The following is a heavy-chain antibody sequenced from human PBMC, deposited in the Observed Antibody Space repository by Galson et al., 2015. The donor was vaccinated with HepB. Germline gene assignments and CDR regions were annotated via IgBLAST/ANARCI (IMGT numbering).Heavy chain of an antibody. J-gene: IGHJ3*02. CDR3: ASLQSRQVGATSGEVAFDI. CDR1: GGSISSSNW. V-gene: IGHV4-4*02. D-gene: IGHD1-26*01. CDR2: IYHSGST. Sequence: ETLSLTCAVSGGSISSSNWWGWVRQPPGKGLEWIGEIYHSGSTNYNPSLKSRVTISVDKSKNQFSLKLSSVTAADTAVYYCASLQSRQVGATSGEVAFDIWGQGTMVTVSS.